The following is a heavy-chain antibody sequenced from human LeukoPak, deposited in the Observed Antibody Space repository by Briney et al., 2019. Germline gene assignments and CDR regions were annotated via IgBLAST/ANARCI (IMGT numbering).Heavy chain of an antibody. CDR1: GFTFSSYA. J-gene: IGHJ4*02. Sequence: PGGSLRLSCAASGFTFSSYAMSWVRQAPGKGLEWVSAISGSGGSTYYADSVKGRFTISRDNSKNTLYLQMNSLRAEDTAVYYCAKVFVNPSPYRVPWYFDYWGQGTLVTVSS. CDR2: ISGSGGST. V-gene: IGHV3-23*01. CDR3: AKVFVNPSPYRVPWYFDY. D-gene: IGHD1-14*01.